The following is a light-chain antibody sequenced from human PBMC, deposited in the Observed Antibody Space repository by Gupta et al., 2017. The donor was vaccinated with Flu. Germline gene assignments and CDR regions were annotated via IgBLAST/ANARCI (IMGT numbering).Light chain of an antibody. V-gene: IGKV1-33*01. Sequence: GDRVTITCQAIQYISNYLNWYQKKPGKAPKLLIYDAANFKAGGPSRFSGSGSGTYFTFTISSLQPEDIATYYFQHYDNLPITFGQWTRLEIK. CDR3: QHYDNLPIT. J-gene: IGKJ5*01. CDR1: QYISNY. CDR2: DAA.